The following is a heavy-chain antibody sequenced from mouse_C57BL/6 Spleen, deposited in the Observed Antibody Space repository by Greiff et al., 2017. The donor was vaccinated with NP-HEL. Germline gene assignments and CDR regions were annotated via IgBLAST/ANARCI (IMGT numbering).Heavy chain of an antibody. D-gene: IGHD4-1*01. CDR2: ISSGSSTI. J-gene: IGHJ4*01. CDR1: GFTFSDYG. CDR3: ARPGIYYAMDY. Sequence: DVHLVESGGGLVKPGGSLKLSCAASGFTFSDYGMHWVRQAPEKGLEWVAYISSGSSTIYYADTVKGRFTISRDNAKNTLFLQMTSLRSEDTAMYYCARPGIYYAMDYWGQGTSVTVSS. V-gene: IGHV5-17*01.